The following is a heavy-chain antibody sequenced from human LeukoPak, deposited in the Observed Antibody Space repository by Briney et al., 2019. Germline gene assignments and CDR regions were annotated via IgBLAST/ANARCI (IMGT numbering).Heavy chain of an antibody. CDR1: GGSISSSSYY. J-gene: IGHJ4*02. V-gene: IGHV4-39*07. CDR3: ARVIAAAGRGFDY. Sequence: SETLSLTCTVSGGSISSSSYYWGWIRQPPGKGLEWIGSIYYSGSTYYNPSLKSRVTISVDTSKNQFSLKLSSVTAADTAVYYCARVIAAAGRGFDYWGQGTLVTVSS. D-gene: IGHD6-13*01. CDR2: IYYSGST.